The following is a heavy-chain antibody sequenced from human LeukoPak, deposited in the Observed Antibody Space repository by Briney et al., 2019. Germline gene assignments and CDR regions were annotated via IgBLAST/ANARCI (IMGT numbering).Heavy chain of an antibody. CDR1: GFTFSSYA. V-gene: IGHV3-49*04. Sequence: GGSLRLSCAASGFTFSSYAMSWVRQAPGKGLEWVGFIRSKAYGGTTEYAASVKGRFTFSRDDSKSIAYLQMNSLKTEDTAVYYCTRHSGSYYEFDFWGQGTLVTVSS. CDR2: IRSKAYGGTT. CDR3: TRHSGSYYEFDF. D-gene: IGHD1-26*01. J-gene: IGHJ4*02.